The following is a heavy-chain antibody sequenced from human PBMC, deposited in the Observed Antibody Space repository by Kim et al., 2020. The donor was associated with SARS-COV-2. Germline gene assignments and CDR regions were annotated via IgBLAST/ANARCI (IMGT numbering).Heavy chain of an antibody. J-gene: IGHJ6*02. CDR3: ARDLRSATSPNITIFGVDRFYGMDV. Sequence: ASVKVSCKASGYTFTSYGISWVRQAPGQGLEWMGWISAYNGNTNYAQKLHGRVTMTTDTSTSTAYMELRSLRSDDTAVYYCARDLRSATSPNITIFGVDRFYGMDVWGQGTTVTVSS. CDR1: GYTFTSYG. D-gene: IGHD3-3*01. CDR2: ISAYNGNT. V-gene: IGHV1-18*04.